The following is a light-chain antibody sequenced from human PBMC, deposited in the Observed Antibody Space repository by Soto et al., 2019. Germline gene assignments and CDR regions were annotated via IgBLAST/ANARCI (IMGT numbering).Light chain of an antibody. Sequence: IQITQSPSSLSSSVGDRVTITCRASQSISSYLNWYQQKPGKAPKLLIYAASSLQSGVPSRFSGSGSGTDFTLTIGSLQPEDFATYYCQQSYSTPRTFGQGTKVDIK. CDR2: AAS. CDR1: QSISSY. J-gene: IGKJ1*01. CDR3: QQSYSTPRT. V-gene: IGKV1-39*01.